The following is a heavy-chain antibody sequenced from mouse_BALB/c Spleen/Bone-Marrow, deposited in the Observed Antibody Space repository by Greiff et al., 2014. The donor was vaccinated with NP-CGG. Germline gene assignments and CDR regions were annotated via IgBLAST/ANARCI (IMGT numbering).Heavy chain of an antibody. V-gene: IGHV1-69*01. D-gene: IGHD2-14*01. J-gene: IGHJ3*01. CDR3: ARSDYRFDPLPF. Sequence: QVQLQQSGAELVMPGASVKMSCKASGHTFTDYWMHWVKQRPGQGLEWIGAIDTSDSYTSYNQKFKGKATLTVDESSSTAYMQLSSLTSEDSAVYYCARSDYRFDPLPFCGPAPLVTVSA. CDR2: IDTSDSYT. CDR1: GHTFTDYW.